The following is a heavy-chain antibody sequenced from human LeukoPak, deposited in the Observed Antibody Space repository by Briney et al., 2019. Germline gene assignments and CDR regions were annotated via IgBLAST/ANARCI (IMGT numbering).Heavy chain of an antibody. CDR3: ARDRGNGEFDY. CDR2: IYSGGST. J-gene: IGHJ4*02. Sequence: RGSLRLSCAASGFTVSSNYMSWVRQAPGKGLEWVSLIYSGGSTYYADSVKGRFTISRDNSKNTLYLQMNSLRAEDTAVYYCARDRGNGEFDYWGQGTLVTVSS. D-gene: IGHD3-10*01. V-gene: IGHV3-53*01. CDR1: GFTVSSNY.